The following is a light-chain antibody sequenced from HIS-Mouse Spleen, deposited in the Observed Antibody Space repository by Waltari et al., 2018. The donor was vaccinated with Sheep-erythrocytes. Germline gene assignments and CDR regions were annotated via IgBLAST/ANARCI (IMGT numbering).Light chain of an antibody. V-gene: IGLV3-1*01. J-gene: IGLJ2*01. CDR3: QAWDSSIVV. Sequence: SSELTKPPSVPVSPGQTASITCSGDKLGDKYACWYQQKTCQSPVLVIYQDTKRPSGIPERFSGSNSGNTATLTISGTQAMDEADYYCQAWDSSIVVFGGGTKLTVL. CDR2: QDT. CDR1: KLGDKY.